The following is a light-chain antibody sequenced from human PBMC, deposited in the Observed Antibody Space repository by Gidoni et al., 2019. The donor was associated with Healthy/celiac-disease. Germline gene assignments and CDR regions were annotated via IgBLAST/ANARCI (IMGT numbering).Light chain of an antibody. Sequence: EIVLTQSPGTLSLSPGERATLSCSASQSVRSSYLAWYQQKPGQAPRLLIYGASSRATGLPDRFSGSGSGTDFTLTISRLEPEDFAVYYCQQYGSSPLFTFGPXTKVDIK. CDR1: QSVRSSY. J-gene: IGKJ3*01. V-gene: IGKV3-20*01. CDR2: GAS. CDR3: QQYGSSPLFT.